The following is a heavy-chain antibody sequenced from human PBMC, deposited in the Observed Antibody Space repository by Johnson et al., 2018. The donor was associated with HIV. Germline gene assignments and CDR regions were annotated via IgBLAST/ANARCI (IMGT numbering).Heavy chain of an antibody. CDR3: ARVATHAFDI. D-gene: IGHD1-26*01. J-gene: IGHJ3*02. CDR2: ISYDGSNK. V-gene: IGHV3-30*14. CDR1: GFTFSSYA. Sequence: QVQLLESGGGVVQPGRSLRLSCAASGFTFSSYAMHWVRQAPGKGLEWVAVISYDGSNKYYADSVKGRFTISRDNSKNTLYLQMNSLRAEDTAVYYCARVATHAFDIWGQGTMVTVSS.